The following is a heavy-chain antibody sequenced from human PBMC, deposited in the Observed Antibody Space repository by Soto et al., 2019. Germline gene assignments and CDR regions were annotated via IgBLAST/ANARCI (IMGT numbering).Heavy chain of an antibody. CDR3: AKSGGNGWFADAFDV. J-gene: IGHJ3*01. Sequence: GGSLRLSCAGSGFIVSSYYMSWVRQAPGKGLEWISVIYSGGSTYYADSVKGRFTISRDNSENTLYLQLNSLRAEDTAVYYCAKSGGNGWFADAFDVWGQGAMVTVSS. V-gene: IGHV3-53*01. D-gene: IGHD6-19*01. CDR2: IYSGGST. CDR1: GFIVSSYY.